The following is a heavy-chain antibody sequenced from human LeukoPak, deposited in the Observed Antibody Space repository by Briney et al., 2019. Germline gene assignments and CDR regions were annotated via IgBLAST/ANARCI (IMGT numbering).Heavy chain of an antibody. J-gene: IGHJ4*02. CDR1: GVTFTSHV. CDR3: VREGLERRTNFDY. V-gene: IGHV3-64D*06. CDR2: ISMNVQTT. D-gene: IGHD1-1*01. Sequence: PGGSLRLSCSASGVTFTSHVMHWVRQAPGKGLQYVSGISMNVQTTYYAGSVKGRFTISRASSKNTVYLQMNSLTAEDTAVYYCVREGLERRTNFDYWGQGTLVSVSS.